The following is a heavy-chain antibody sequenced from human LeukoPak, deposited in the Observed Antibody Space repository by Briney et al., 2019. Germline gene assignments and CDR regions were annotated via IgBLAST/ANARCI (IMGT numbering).Heavy chain of an antibody. CDR3: AKGSGHYYFDY. V-gene: IGHV3-7*01. D-gene: IGHD2-21*02. CDR1: GFSFREFW. CDR2: INQGGNLK. Sequence: SGGSLRLSCAASGFSFREFWMTWVRQAPGKGLEWVANINQGGNLKYYVDSVKGRFTISRDDAESSLYVQMNNLKDEDTAVYYCAKGSGHYYFDYWGQGTLVTVSS. J-gene: IGHJ4*02.